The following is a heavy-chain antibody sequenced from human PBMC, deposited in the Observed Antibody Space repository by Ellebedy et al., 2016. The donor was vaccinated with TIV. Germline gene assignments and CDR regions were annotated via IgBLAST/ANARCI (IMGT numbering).Heavy chain of an antibody. CDR2: ISWNSGSI. CDR3: AKDIFPVDILSSYYYYYYGMDV. V-gene: IGHV3-9*01. J-gene: IGHJ6*02. D-gene: IGHD3-9*01. CDR1: GFTFDDYA. Sequence: SLKISXAASGFTFDDYAMHWVRQAPGKGLEWVSGISWNSGSIGYADSVKGRFTISRDNAKNSLYLQMNSLRAEDTALYYCAKDIFPVDILSSYYYYYYGMDVWGQGTTVTVSS.